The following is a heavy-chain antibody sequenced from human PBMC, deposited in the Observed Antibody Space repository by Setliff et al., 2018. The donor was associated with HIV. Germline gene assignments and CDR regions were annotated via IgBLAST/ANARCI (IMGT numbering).Heavy chain of an antibody. CDR3: AKDRITGYYNFWSGPNFDY. Sequence: PGGSLRLSCAATGFTFSSYVLHWVRQAPGKGLEWVAVMSTGGGIKICADSVKGRFTISRDNSRNTLSLQMNNLRPEDTATYYCAKDRITGYYNFWSGPNFDYWGQGTLVTVSS. J-gene: IGHJ4*02. CDR2: MSTGGGIK. CDR1: GFTFSSYV. D-gene: IGHD3-3*01. V-gene: IGHV3-30*18.